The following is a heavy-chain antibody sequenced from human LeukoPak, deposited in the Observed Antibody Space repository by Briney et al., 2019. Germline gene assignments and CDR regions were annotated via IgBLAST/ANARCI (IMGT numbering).Heavy chain of an antibody. CDR2: IYYHENT. D-gene: IGHD1-1*01. CDR3: ARRAYSAAYWKHFDY. J-gene: IGHJ4*02. CDR1: GYSINNGYY. V-gene: IGHV4-38-2*02. Sequence: SETLSLTCTVFGYSINNGYYWGWIRQAPGKGLEWIGSIYYHENTYYNSSLKSRVTISVDTSKNQFSLKLNSVTAADTAVYFCARRAYSAAYWKHFDYWGQGTLVTVSS.